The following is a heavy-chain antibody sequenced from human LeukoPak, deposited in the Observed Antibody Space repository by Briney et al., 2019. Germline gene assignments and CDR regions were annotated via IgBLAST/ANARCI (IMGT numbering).Heavy chain of an antibody. V-gene: IGHV4-31*11. J-gene: IGHJ4*02. CDR1: GGSFSGYY. D-gene: IGHD3-22*01. Sequence: PSETLSLTCAVYGGSFSGYYWSWIRQHPGKGLEWIGYIYYSGSTYYNPSLKSRVTISVDTSKNQFSLRLSSVTAADTAVYYCARERYYYDSSGYGEFDYWGQGTLVTVSS. CDR3: ARERYYYDSSGYGEFDY. CDR2: IYYSGST.